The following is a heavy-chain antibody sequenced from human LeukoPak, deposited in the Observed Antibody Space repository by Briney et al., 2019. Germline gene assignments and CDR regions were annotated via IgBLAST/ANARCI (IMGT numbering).Heavy chain of an antibody. J-gene: IGHJ4*02. V-gene: IGHV1-69*06. D-gene: IGHD6-19*01. CDR3: ATESSGWFGYFDD. CDR1: GGTFSSYA. Sequence: SVKVSCKASGGTFSSYAISWVRQAPGQGLEWMGGIIPIFGTAIYAQKFQGRVTMTEDTSTDTAYMELSSLRSEDTAVYYCATESSGWFGYFDDWGQGTLVTVSS. CDR2: IIPIFGTA.